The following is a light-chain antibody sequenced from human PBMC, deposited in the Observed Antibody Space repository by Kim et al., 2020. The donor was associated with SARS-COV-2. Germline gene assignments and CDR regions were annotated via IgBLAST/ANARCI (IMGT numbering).Light chain of an antibody. Sequence: VAPGQTASITCSGDKLGDKYACWYQQRPGQSPVLVIYQDSKRPSGIPERFSGSNSGNTATLTISGTQAMDEADYYCQAWDSSTAVVFGGGTQRTVL. J-gene: IGLJ2*01. CDR1: KLGDKY. CDR2: QDS. CDR3: QAWDSSTAVV. V-gene: IGLV3-1*01.